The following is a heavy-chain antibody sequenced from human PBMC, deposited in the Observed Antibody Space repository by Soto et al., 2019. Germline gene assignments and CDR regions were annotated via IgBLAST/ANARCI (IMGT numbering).Heavy chain of an antibody. CDR1: GGSISSSSYY. Sequence: QLQLQESGPGLVKPSETLSLTCTVSGGSISSSSYYWGWIRQPPGKGLEWIGSIYYSGSTYYNPSLIRRVPIPVDTPKNRFSLQLSSVTAADTALYYCARERTYYDLLTCYYQFYYFDYWGQGTLVTVSS. J-gene: IGHJ4*02. CDR3: ARERTYYDLLTCYYQFYYFDY. D-gene: IGHD3-9*01. V-gene: IGHV4-39*01. CDR2: IYYSGST.